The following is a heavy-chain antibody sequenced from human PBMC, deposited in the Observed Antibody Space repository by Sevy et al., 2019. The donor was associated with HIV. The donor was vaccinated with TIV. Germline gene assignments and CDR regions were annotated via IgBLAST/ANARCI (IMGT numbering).Heavy chain of an antibody. CDR1: GFTFTNAW. J-gene: IGHJ4*02. Sequence: GGSLRLSCAASGFTFTNAWMSRVRQAPGKGLEWVGRFKGKSSGGAIDYAAPVKGRFTISRGDSKNTLYLQMSSLRTEDTAVYYCTTDSWSQEDYYDYWGQGTLVTVSS. V-gene: IGHV3-15*01. CDR2: FKGKSSGGAI. CDR3: TTDSWSQEDYYDY. D-gene: IGHD6-13*01.